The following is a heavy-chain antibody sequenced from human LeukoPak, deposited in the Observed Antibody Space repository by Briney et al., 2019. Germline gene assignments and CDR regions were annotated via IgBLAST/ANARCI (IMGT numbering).Heavy chain of an antibody. V-gene: IGHV4-59*01. CDR3: ARYSSSSFDP. D-gene: IGHD6-13*01. Sequence: SETLSLTCTVSGGSISSYYWSWIRQPPGKGLEWIGYIYYSGSTNYNPSLKSRVTISVDTSKNQFSLKLSSVTAADTAVYYCARYSSSSFDPWGQGTLVTVSS. CDR1: GGSISSYY. CDR2: IYYSGST. J-gene: IGHJ5*02.